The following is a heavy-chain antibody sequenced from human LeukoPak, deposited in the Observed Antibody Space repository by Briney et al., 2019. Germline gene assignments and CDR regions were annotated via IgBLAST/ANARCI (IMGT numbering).Heavy chain of an antibody. D-gene: IGHD3-10*01. J-gene: IGHJ4*02. Sequence: GGSLRLSCAASGFTFSSYAMSWVRQAPGEGLEWVSAISGSGGSTYYADSVKGRFTISRDNSKNTLYLQMNSLRAEDTAVYHCAKYVFSYGSGSYLAHWGQGTQVTVSS. CDR1: GFTFSSYA. CDR3: AKYVFSYGSGSYLAH. CDR2: ISGSGGST. V-gene: IGHV3-23*01.